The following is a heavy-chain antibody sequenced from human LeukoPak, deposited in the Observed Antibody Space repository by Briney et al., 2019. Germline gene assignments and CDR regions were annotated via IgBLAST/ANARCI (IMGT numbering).Heavy chain of an antibody. Sequence: SETLSLTCTVAGGSISTYYWSWIRQPPGKGLEWIGDIYYSGSTNYNPSLKSRVTISVDTSKNQFSLKLSSVTAADTAVYYCARAASDYDILTGYIPAPFDYWGQGTLVTVSS. CDR2: IYYSGST. D-gene: IGHD3-9*01. CDR3: ARAASDYDILTGYIPAPFDY. J-gene: IGHJ4*02. V-gene: IGHV4-59*01. CDR1: GGSISTYY.